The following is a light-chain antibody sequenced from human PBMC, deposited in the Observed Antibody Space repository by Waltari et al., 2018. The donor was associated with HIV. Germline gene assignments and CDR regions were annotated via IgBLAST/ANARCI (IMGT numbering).Light chain of an antibody. V-gene: IGLV2-11*01. CDR2: DVT. CDR3: CSYAGSYTWL. CDR1: STDVGAYNF. J-gene: IGLJ3*02. Sequence: QSALTQSRSVSGSPGQSVTISCTGTSTDVGAYNFVSWYQQRPGKAPKLLIYDVTVRPSGVPGRFSGSKSGNTASLTISGLQDDDEGDYHCCSYAGSYTWLFGGGTTVTVL.